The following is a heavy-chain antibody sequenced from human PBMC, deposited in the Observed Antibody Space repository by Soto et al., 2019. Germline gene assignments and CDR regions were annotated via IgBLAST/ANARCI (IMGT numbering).Heavy chain of an antibody. CDR3: AKSAAAGTSAFDI. CDR2: SSWNSGSI. CDR1: GFTFDDYA. J-gene: IGHJ3*02. D-gene: IGHD6-13*01. Sequence: EVQLVESGGDLVQPGRSLRLSCAASGFTFDDYAMHWVRQAPGKGLEWVSGSSWNSGSIGYADSVKGRLTISRDNAKNSLYLQMNSLRAEDTALYYCAKSAAAGTSAFDIWGQGTMVTVSS. V-gene: IGHV3-9*01.